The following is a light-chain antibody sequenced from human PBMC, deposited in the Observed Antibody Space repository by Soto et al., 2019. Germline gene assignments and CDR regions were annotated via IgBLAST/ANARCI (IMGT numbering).Light chain of an antibody. CDR2: AAS. Sequence: DIQMNQSPSSLSASVGDRVTITCRASQSISSYLNWYQQKPGKAPKLLIYAASSLQSGVPSRFSGSGSGKDFTLTIRSLQPEDFATYYCQQRYSPPLTFGGGTKVEIK. J-gene: IGKJ4*01. CDR1: QSISSY. CDR3: QQRYSPPLT. V-gene: IGKV1-39*01.